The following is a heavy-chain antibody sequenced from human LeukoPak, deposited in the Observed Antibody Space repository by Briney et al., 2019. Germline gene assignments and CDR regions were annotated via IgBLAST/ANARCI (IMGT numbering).Heavy chain of an antibody. J-gene: IGHJ5*02. CDR2: ISAYNGNT. CDR1: GYTFTSYG. CDR3: ARDFVAVAGDWGFDP. V-gene: IGHV1-18*01. D-gene: IGHD6-19*01. Sequence: ASVKVSCKASGYTFTSYGISWVRQAPGQGLEWMGWISAYNGNTNYAQKLQGRVTMTTDKSTSTAYMELRSLRYDETAVYYCARDFVAVAGDWGFDPWGQGTLVTVSS.